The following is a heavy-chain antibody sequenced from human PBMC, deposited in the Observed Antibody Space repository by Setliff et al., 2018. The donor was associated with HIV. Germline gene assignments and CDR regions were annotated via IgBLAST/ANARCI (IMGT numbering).Heavy chain of an antibody. V-gene: IGHV3-33*01. D-gene: IGHD2-2*01. Sequence: GGSLRLSCAASGFSFSNYGMHWVRQAPGKGLEWVALIWYDGSNKYYADSVKGRFTISRDNSKNTLYLQMNSLRAEDTAVYYCAREAHCSSSRCDGRFSDSWGQGTLVTVSS. CDR1: GFSFSNYG. CDR3: AREAHCSSSRCDGRFSDS. J-gene: IGHJ4*02. CDR2: IWYDGSNK.